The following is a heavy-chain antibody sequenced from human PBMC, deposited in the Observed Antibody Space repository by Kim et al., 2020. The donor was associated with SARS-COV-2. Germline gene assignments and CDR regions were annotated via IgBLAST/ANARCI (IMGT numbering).Heavy chain of an antibody. V-gene: IGHV4-31*03. CDR1: GGSISSGGYY. J-gene: IGHJ4*02. CDR2: IYYSGST. CDR3: ARAPRGGVITFGGVISGGFYY. D-gene: IGHD3-16*02. Sequence: SETLSLTCTVSGGSISSGGYYWSWIRQHPGKGLEWIGYIYYSGSTYSNPSLNSRATISVDTSKNQFSLKLSSVTAADTAVYYCARAPRGGVITFGGVISGGFYYWGQGTLVTVSS.